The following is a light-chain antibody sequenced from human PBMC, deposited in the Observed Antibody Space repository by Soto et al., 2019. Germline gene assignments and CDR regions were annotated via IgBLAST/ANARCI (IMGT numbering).Light chain of an antibody. J-gene: IGLJ1*01. Sequence: QSVLTQPASVSGSPGQSVTISCAGTSSDVGGYNFVSWYQQHPGKAPQLMIYDVSSRPSGVSNRFSGSKSGNTASLTISGLQPEDEADYYCSSYTSSYTYVFGTGTKLTVL. V-gene: IGLV2-14*03. CDR2: DVS. CDR1: SSDVGGYNF. CDR3: SSYTSSYTYV.